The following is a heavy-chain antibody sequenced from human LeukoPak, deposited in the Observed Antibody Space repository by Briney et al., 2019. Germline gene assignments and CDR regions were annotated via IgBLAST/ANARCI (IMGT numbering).Heavy chain of an antibody. V-gene: IGHV3-21*01. CDR1: GFTFSSYE. Sequence: GGSLRLSCAASGFTFSSYEMNWVRQAPGKGLEWVSSISSGSTWIYYADSLKGRFTISRDNAKNSLYLQMNSLRVEDTAVYYCARDAGGRTQREGWFDPWGQGTLVTVSS. CDR2: ISSGSTWI. CDR3: ARDAGGRTQREGWFDP. J-gene: IGHJ5*02. D-gene: IGHD1-26*01.